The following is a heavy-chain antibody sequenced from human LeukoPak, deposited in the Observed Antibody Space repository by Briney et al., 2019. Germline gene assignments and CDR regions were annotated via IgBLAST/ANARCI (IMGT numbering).Heavy chain of an antibody. CDR3: ARQSITMVRGNAFDI. V-gene: IGHV3-33*01. Sequence: GGSLRLSCAASGFTFSGYGMHWVRQAPGKGLEWVAVIWYDGSNKYYADSVKGRFTISRDNSKNTLYLQMNSLRAEDTAVYYCARQSITMVRGNAFDIWGQGTMVTVSS. D-gene: IGHD3-10*01. CDR1: GFTFSGYG. J-gene: IGHJ3*02. CDR2: IWYDGSNK.